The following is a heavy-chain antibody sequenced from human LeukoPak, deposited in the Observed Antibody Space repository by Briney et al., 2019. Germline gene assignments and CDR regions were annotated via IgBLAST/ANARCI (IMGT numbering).Heavy chain of an antibody. V-gene: IGHV3-30*02. CDR2: VRSDGGIK. D-gene: IGHD3-22*01. CDR1: GFTFSNYG. CDR3: AKTQAYYYDSSGYDY. Sequence: GGSLRLSCAASGFTFSNYGMHWVRQAPGKGLEWVAFVRSDGGIKYYADSVKGRFTISRDNSRTTVYLQMNSLRAEDTAVYYCAKTQAYYYDSSGYDYWGQGTLVTVSP. J-gene: IGHJ4*02.